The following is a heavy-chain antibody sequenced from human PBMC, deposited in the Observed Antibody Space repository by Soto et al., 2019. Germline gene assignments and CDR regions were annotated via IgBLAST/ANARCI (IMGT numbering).Heavy chain of an antibody. V-gene: IGHV4-61*01. J-gene: IGHJ4*02. D-gene: IGHD2-8*02. CDR3: ARLVRSLNFDY. CDR2: MFYSGST. CDR1: GGSVNSDSHY. Sequence: SETLSLTCTVSGGSVNSDSHYWSWIRQPPGKGLEWIGHMFYSGSTNYNPSLKSRVTISGDTSKNQFSLKLSSVTAADTAVYYCARLVRSLNFDYWGQGTPVTVSS.